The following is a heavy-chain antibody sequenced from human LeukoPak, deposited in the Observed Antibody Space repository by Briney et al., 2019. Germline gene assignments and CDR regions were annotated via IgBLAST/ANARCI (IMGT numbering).Heavy chain of an antibody. CDR2: INTNTGTP. V-gene: IGHV7-4-1*02. D-gene: IGHD1-26*01. CDR1: GYTFTNYA. CDR3: ARDSISGSYVHFDN. Sequence: ASVKVSCKASGYTFTNYAINWVRQAPGQGLEWMGWINTNTGTPTSAQGFTGRFVFSLDPSVSTAYLQISSLKSEDTAVYYCARDSISGSYVHFDNWGQGTLVTVSS. J-gene: IGHJ4*02.